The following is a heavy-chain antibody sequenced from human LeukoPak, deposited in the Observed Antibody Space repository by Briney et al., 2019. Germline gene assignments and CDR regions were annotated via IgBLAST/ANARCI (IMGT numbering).Heavy chain of an antibody. V-gene: IGHV3-33*01. CDR1: GFTFSSYG. CDR2: IWYDGSNK. Sequence: PGGSLRLSCAASGFTFSSYGMHWVRQAPGKGLEWVAVIWYDGSNKYYADSVKGRFTISRDNSKNTLYLQMNSLRAEDTAVYYCAREVYSGSFPPGSPLRGGYFDYWGQGTLVTVSS. D-gene: IGHD1-26*01. J-gene: IGHJ4*02. CDR3: AREVYSGSFPPGSPLRGGYFDY.